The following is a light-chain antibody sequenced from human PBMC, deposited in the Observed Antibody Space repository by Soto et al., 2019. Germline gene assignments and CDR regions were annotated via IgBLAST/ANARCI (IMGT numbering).Light chain of an antibody. Sequence: QSVLTQPPSASGTPGQRVTISCSGSSSNIGSNTVNWYQQLPGTAPKLLIYSNNQRPSRVPDRFSGAKSGTSASLAISGLQSEDEADYYCGAWDDSLKGYVFGTGTKVTVL. CDR1: SSNIGSNT. J-gene: IGLJ1*01. CDR3: GAWDDSLKGYV. CDR2: SNN. V-gene: IGLV1-44*01.